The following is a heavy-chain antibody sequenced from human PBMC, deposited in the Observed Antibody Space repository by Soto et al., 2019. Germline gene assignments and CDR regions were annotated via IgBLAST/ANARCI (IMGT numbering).Heavy chain of an antibody. CDR1: GFTLSGYA. D-gene: IGHD6-6*01. Sequence: EVQLAESGGGLAQPGGSLRLSCAASGFTLSGYAMDWVRQAPGKGLEYVSGISSNGVGTYYANSVQGRFTLSRDNSKNTVYLQMGSLRPEDMAVYYCARRARPDFYYMDVLGKGTTVTVS. CDR2: ISSNGVGT. J-gene: IGHJ6*03. CDR3: ARRARPDFYYMDV. V-gene: IGHV3-64*01.